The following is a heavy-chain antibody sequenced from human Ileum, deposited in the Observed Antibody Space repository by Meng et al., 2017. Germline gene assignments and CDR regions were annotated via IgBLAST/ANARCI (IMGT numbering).Heavy chain of an antibody. CDR2: ISGSGDNT. D-gene: IGHD3-22*01. CDR3: AKTYYYDGSAYLDY. V-gene: IGHV3-23*04. CDR1: VFPIKNYA. J-gene: IGHJ4*02. Sequence: VQLVEAGGGVVQPGTVLRLSCAGSVFPIKNYAMSWVRQAPGKGLEWVSGISGSGDNTYYADSVKGRFTISRDNSKDTLYLQMNSLRGEDTAVYYCAKTYYYDGSAYLDYWGQGTLVTVSS.